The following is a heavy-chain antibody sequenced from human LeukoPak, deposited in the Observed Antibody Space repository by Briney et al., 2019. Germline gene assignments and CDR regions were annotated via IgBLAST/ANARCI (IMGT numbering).Heavy chain of an antibody. D-gene: IGHD2-21*01. CDR3: AQAGVEGEIFQH. Sequence: GGSLRLSCAASGFTFDDYAMHWVRQAPGKGLEWVSGLSYNSGNIGYADSVKGRFTISRDNAKNSLYLQMTSLRPEDTALYYCAQAGVEGEIFQHWGQGTLVSVSS. J-gene: IGHJ1*01. V-gene: IGHV3-9*01. CDR1: GFTFDDYA. CDR2: LSYNSGNI.